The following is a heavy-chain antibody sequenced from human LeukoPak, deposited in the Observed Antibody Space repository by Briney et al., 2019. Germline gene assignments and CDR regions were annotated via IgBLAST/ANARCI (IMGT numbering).Heavy chain of an antibody. Sequence: GGSLRLSCAASGFTFSSYGMHWVRQAPGKGLEWVAVISYDGSNKYYADSVKGRFTISRDNSKNTLYLQMNSLRAEDTAVYYCAKDDRDSGYDLEDYWGQGTLVTVSS. D-gene: IGHD5-12*01. CDR3: AKDDRDSGYDLEDY. V-gene: IGHV3-30*18. CDR2: ISYDGSNK. CDR1: GFTFSSYG. J-gene: IGHJ4*02.